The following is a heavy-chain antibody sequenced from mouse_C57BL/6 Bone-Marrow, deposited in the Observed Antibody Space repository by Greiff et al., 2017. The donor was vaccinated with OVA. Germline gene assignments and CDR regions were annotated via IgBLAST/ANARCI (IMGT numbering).Heavy chain of an antibody. Sequence: QVQLQQSGAELVRPGTSVKMSCKASGYTFTNYWIGWAKQRPGHGLEWIGDIYPGGGYTNYNEKFKGKAPLTADKSSSTAYMQFSSLTSEDSAIYYCAREGMTTDFDYWGQGTTLTVSS. J-gene: IGHJ2*01. D-gene: IGHD1-1*01. CDR3: AREGMTTDFDY. V-gene: IGHV1-63*01. CDR1: GYTFTNYW. CDR2: IYPGGGYT.